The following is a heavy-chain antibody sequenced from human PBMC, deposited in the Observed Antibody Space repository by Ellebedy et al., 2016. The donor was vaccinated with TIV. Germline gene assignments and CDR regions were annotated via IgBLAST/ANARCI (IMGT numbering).Heavy chain of an antibody. V-gene: IGHV3-30*03. Sequence: GESLKISCAASGFTFASYGLHWVRQAPGRGLEWVAFVSYDGSEMYYAGSVKGRFTISRDNPRNTLYLQMTSLKPDDTAVYYCARVLLSYSFDYWGQGTPVTVSS. CDR1: GFTFASYG. J-gene: IGHJ4*02. CDR3: ARVLLSYSFDY. D-gene: IGHD3-10*01. CDR2: VSYDGSEM.